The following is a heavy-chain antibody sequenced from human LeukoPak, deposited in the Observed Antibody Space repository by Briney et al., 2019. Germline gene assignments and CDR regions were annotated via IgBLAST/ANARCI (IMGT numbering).Heavy chain of an antibody. CDR1: GFTFSSYG. D-gene: IGHD3-22*01. V-gene: IGHV3-23*01. Sequence: PGGSLRLSCAASGFTFSSYGMSWVRQAPGKGLEWVSAISGSGGSTYYADSVKGRFTISRDNSKNTLYLQMNSLRAEDTAVYYCAKAPGNYDSSGRGHYWGQGTLVTVSS. J-gene: IGHJ4*02. CDR2: ISGSGGST. CDR3: AKAPGNYDSSGRGHY.